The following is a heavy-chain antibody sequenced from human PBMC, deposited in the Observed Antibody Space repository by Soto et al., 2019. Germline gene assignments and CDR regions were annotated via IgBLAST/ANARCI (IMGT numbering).Heavy chain of an antibody. V-gene: IGHV3-7*01. CDR1: GFMFSRSW. CDR2: ISPDGRTT. Sequence: GGSLRLSCAASGFMFSRSWMSWVRQAPGEGLKWVASISPDGRTTYYVDSVKGRFTISRDNADNSVYLQMNSLRAEDTAVFYCASLLGSVTTFDNWGQGT. D-gene: IGHD1-1*01. CDR3: ASLLGSVTTFDN. J-gene: IGHJ4*02.